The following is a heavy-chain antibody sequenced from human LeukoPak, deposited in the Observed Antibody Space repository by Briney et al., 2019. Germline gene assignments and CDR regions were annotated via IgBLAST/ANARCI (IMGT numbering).Heavy chain of an antibody. Sequence: ASVKVSCKASGYTFTSYGISRVRQAPGQGLEWMGWISAYNGNTNYAQKLQGRVTMTTDTSTSTAYMELRSLRSDDTAVYYCALRIAVAGTLDYWGQGTLVTVSS. D-gene: IGHD6-19*01. CDR3: ALRIAVAGTLDY. J-gene: IGHJ4*02. V-gene: IGHV1-18*01. CDR2: ISAYNGNT. CDR1: GYTFTSYG.